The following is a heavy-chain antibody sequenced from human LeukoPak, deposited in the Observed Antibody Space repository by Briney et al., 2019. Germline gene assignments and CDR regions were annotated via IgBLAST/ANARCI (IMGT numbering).Heavy chain of an antibody. CDR1: GFTFSSYG. D-gene: IGHD3-16*02. J-gene: IGHJ6*02. CDR3: AREEHDYVWGSYRYYYYYGIDV. CDR2: ISFDGSNE. Sequence: GGSLRLSCAASGFTFSSYGMHWVRQSPGRGLEWVSFISFDGSNEFYADSLKGRFTISRDNSKDTLYLQMDSLRAEDTALYYCAREEHDYVWGSYRYYYYYGIDVWGQGTMVTVSS. V-gene: IGHV3-30*03.